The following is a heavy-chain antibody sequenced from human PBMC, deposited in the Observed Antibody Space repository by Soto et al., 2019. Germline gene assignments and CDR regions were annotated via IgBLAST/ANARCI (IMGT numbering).Heavy chain of an antibody. CDR2: IYYSGST. CDR3: AKPAQSWFDP. V-gene: IGHV4-39*01. Sequence: SETLSLTCTVSGGSISSSSYYWGWIRQPPGKGLEWIGSIYYSGSTYYNPSLKSRVTISVDTSKNQFSLKLSSVTAADTAVYYCAKPAQSWFDPWGQGTLVTVSS. J-gene: IGHJ5*02. CDR1: GGSISSSSYY.